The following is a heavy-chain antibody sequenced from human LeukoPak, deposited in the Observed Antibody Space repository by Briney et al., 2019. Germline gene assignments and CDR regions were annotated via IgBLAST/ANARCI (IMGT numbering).Heavy chain of an antibody. V-gene: IGHV1-46*01. CDR1: GYTFTSYY. CDR2: INPSRGST. Sequence: ASVKVSCKASGYTFTSYYMHWVRQAPGQGLEWMGIINPSRGSTSQAQTFQGRVTMTRDMSTSTVPMELSSLRSEDTAVYYCARDWEVAVTTGDYWGQGTLVTVSS. CDR3: ARDWEVAVTTGDY. J-gene: IGHJ4*02. D-gene: IGHD4-17*01.